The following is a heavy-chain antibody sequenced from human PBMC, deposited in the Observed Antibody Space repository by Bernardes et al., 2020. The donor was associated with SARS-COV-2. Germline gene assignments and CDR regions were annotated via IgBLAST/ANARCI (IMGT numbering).Heavy chain of an antibody. J-gene: IGHJ5*02. CDR3: ARARDRRFGVASA. V-gene: IGHV3-33*01. CDR2: LWHDGSNK. D-gene: IGHD3-10*01. Sequence: GRSLRVSCAASGFTFNNYGMHWVRQAPGKGLEWVAVLWHDGSNKDYADSVKGRFSISRDNSKNTLYLQMDSLRVEDTAVYYCARARDRRFGVASAWGQGTLVTVSS. CDR1: GFTFNNYG.